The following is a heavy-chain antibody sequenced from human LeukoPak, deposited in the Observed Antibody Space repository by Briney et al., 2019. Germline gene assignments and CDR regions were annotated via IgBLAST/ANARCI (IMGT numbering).Heavy chain of an antibody. CDR1: GYTFTSYY. CDR2: INPSGGST. CDR3: ARDLGIAASGNYFDY. Sequence: ASVKVSCKASGYTFTSYYMHWVRQAPGQGLEWMGIINPSGGSTSYAQKFQGRVTMTRDTSTSTDYMELSSLRSEDTAVYYCARDLGIAASGNYFDYWGQGTLVTVSS. J-gene: IGHJ4*02. D-gene: IGHD6-13*01. V-gene: IGHV1-46*01.